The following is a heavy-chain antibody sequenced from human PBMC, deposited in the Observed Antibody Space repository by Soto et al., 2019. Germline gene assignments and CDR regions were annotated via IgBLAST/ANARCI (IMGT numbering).Heavy chain of an antibody. D-gene: IGHD3-22*01. CDR3: ARGDYYDSSGYDNHVGFDP. CDR2: IYSSGST. J-gene: IGHJ5*02. Sequence: SETLSLTCTVSGGSIKYYYWNWIRQHDGKGLEWIGRIYSSGSTNYNPSLKSRVTMSVDTSKNQFSLRLSSVTAADTAVYYCARGDYYDSSGYDNHVGFDPWGQGTLVTVSS. V-gene: IGHV4-4*07. CDR1: GGSIKYYY.